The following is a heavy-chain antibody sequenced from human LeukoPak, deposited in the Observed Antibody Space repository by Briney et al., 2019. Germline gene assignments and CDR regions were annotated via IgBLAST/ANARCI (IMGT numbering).Heavy chain of an antibody. CDR3: AIDGFGALWYAFDI. J-gene: IGHJ3*02. CDR1: GFTFSGYW. D-gene: IGHD3-10*01. CDR2: INSDGSST. Sequence: GRSLRLSCAASGFTFSGYWIHWVRQAPGKGLVWVSRINSDGSSTNYADSVKGRFTISRDNAKNALYLQMNSLRAEDTAVYYCAIDGFGALWYAFDICGQGTMVTVSS. V-gene: IGHV3-74*01.